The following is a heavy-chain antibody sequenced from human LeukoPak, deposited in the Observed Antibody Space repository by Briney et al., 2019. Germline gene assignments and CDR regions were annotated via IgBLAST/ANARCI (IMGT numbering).Heavy chain of an antibody. Sequence: GGSLRLSCAASGFTFDDYAMHWVRRAPGKGLEWVSGISWNSGSIGYADSVKGRFTISRDNAKNSLYLQMNSLRAEDTAVYYCAREYSSGWYYFDYWGQGTLVTVSS. CDR3: AREYSSGWYYFDY. CDR2: ISWNSGSI. D-gene: IGHD6-19*01. CDR1: GFTFDDYA. V-gene: IGHV3-9*01. J-gene: IGHJ4*02.